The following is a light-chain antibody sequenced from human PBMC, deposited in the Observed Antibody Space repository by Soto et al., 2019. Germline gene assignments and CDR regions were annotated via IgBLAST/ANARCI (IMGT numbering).Light chain of an antibody. Sequence: IVFLQFPAPPSFSPRERATLSCQALQIVSSYLAWYQQKPGQAPRLLIYDASNRATGIPARFSGSGSGTDFTLTISSLEPEDFAVYYCQQRSNWPPVFTFGPGTKVDIK. J-gene: IGKJ3*01. CDR2: DAS. CDR3: QQRSNWPPVFT. CDR1: QIVSSY. V-gene: IGKV3-11*01.